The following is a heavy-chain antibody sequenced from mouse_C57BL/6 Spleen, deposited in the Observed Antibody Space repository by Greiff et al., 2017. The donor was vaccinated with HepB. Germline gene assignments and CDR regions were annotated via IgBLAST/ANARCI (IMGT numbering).Heavy chain of an antibody. CDR1: GYTFTSYW. J-gene: IGHJ2*01. Sequence: QVQLQQPGAELVMPGASVKLSCKASGYTFTSYWMHWVKQRPGQGLEWIGEIDPSDSYTNYNQKFKGKSTLTVDKSSRTAYMQLSSLTSEDSAVYYCARREGFNFDYWGQGTTLTVSS. D-gene: IGHD3-3*01. CDR2: IDPSDSYT. CDR3: ARREGFNFDY. V-gene: IGHV1-69*01.